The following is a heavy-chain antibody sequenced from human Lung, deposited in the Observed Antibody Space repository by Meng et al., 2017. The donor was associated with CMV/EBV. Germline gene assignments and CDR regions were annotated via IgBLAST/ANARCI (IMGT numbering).Heavy chain of an antibody. V-gene: IGHV3-15*05. Sequence: ESLKISXAASGFTFSDARMNWVRQAPGKGLEWVGRIKSKTDGGTADYAASVKGRFTISRDDSKNTLSLQMNSLKTEDTAVYFCSTGGYRRGWDCWGQGTLVTFSS. CDR2: IKSKTDGGTA. CDR1: GFTFSDAR. D-gene: IGHD6-19*01. J-gene: IGHJ4*02. CDR3: STGGYRRGWDC.